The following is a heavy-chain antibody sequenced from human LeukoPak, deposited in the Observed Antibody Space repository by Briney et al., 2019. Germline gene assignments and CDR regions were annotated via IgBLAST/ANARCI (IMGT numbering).Heavy chain of an antibody. V-gene: IGHV5-10-1*01. CDR3: ARHMYYDLTFDY. D-gene: IGHD3-16*01. J-gene: IGHJ4*02. Sequence: GESLKISCKGSGYSFTSYWISWVRQMPGKGLEWTGRIDPSDSYTNYSPSFQGHVTISADKSISTAYLQWSSLKASDTAMYYCARHMYYDLTFDYWGQGTLVTVPS. CDR2: IDPSDSYT. CDR1: GYSFTSYW.